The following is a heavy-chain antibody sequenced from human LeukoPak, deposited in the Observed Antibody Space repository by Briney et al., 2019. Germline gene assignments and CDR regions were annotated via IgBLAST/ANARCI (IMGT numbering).Heavy chain of an antibody. J-gene: IGHJ5*02. CDR1: GGSIDSYS. Sequence: SETLSLTCTVSGGSIDSYSWSWIRQPAGKGLEWIGRIFTSGATFYNPSLKTRVTMSIATSKNQFSLKLGSVTAADTAVYYCARVHWNYDGLAWFDPWGQGTLVTVSS. CDR3: ARVHWNYDGLAWFDP. V-gene: IGHV4-4*07. D-gene: IGHD1-7*01. CDR2: IFTSGAT.